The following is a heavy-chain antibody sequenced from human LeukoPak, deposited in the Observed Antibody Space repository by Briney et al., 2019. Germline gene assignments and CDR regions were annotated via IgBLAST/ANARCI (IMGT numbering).Heavy chain of an antibody. Sequence: GGSLRLSCAPSGFTFSSYGMHWVRQAPGKGLEWVAFIRNDGSIRYYADSLKGRFTISRDNSKNTLYLQMNSLRAEDTAVYYCAKDLLRATVTSFDYWGQGTLVTVSS. CDR3: AKDLLRATVTSFDY. CDR1: GFTFSSYG. J-gene: IGHJ4*02. D-gene: IGHD4-17*01. V-gene: IGHV3-30*02. CDR2: IRNDGSIR.